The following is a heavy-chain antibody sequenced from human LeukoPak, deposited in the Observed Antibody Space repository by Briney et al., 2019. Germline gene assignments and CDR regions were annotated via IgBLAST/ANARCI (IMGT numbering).Heavy chain of an antibody. Sequence: SETLSLTCTVSGGSISSSSYYWAWIRQPPGKGLEWIGTIYYTGSTYYNPSLKSRVTISLDTSKNQFSLKLSSVTAADTAVYYCARDSSLSGWFDPWGQGTLVTVSS. V-gene: IGHV4-39*02. CDR2: IYYTGST. J-gene: IGHJ5*02. CDR3: ARDSSLSGWFDP. CDR1: GGSISSSSYY. D-gene: IGHD3-10*01.